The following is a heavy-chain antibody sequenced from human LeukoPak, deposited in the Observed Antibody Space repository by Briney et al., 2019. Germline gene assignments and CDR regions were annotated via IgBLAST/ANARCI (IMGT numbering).Heavy chain of an antibody. J-gene: IGHJ6*02. CDR2: INHSGST. CDR1: GGSFSGSY. V-gene: IGHV4-34*01. Sequence: SETLSLTSADYGGSFSGSYWSWIRQPPGKGLEWIGEINHSGSTNYNPSLKSRVTISVDTSKNQFSLKLSSVTAADTAVYYCARDITIFGVVISGNYYYGMDVWGQGTTVTVSS. CDR3: ARDITIFGVVISGNYYYGMDV. D-gene: IGHD3-3*01.